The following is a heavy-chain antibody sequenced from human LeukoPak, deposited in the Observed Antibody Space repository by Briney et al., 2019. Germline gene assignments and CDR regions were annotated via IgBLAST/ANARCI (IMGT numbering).Heavy chain of an antibody. CDR3: ARGPPYNWNPVGAFDI. J-gene: IGHJ3*02. CDR1: GFTFSSYW. D-gene: IGHD1-20*01. CDR2: IKQDGSEK. V-gene: IGHV3-7*01. Sequence: GGSLRLSCAASGFTFSSYWMSWVRQAPGKGLEWVANIKQDGSEKYYVDSVKGRFTISRDNAKNSLYLQMNSLRAEDTAVYYCARGPPYNWNPVGAFDIWGQGTMVTVSS.